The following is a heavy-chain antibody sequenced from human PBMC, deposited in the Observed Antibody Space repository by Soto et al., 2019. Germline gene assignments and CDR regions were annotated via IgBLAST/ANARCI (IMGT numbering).Heavy chain of an antibody. J-gene: IGHJ6*02. CDR3: ARGVLGPGDYYYGMDV. V-gene: IGHV5-51*01. CDR1: GYSFTSYW. D-gene: IGHD3-3*01. CDR2: IYPGDSDT. Sequence: PGESLKISCKGSGYSFTSYWIGWVRQMPGKGLEWMGIIYPGDSDTRYSPSFQGQVTISADKSISTAYLQWSSLRAGDTAVYYCARGVLGPGDYYYGMDVWGQGTTVTVSS.